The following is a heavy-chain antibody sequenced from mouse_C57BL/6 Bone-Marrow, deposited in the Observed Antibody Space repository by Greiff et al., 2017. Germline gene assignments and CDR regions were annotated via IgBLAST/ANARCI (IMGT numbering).Heavy chain of an antibody. CDR1: GFTFSSYG. D-gene: IGHD1-1*01. CDR2: ISSGGSYT. Sequence: EVMLVESGGDLVKPGGSLKLSCAASGFTFSSYGMSWVRQTPDKRLEWVATISSGGSYTYYPDSVKGRFTISRDNAKNTLYLQMSSLKSEDTAMYDCARLLRAYYFDYWGQGTTLTVSS. CDR3: ARLLRAYYFDY. V-gene: IGHV5-6*01. J-gene: IGHJ2*01.